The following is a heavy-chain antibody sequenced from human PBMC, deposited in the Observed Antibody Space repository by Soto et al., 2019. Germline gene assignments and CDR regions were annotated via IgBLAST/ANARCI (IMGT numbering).Heavy chain of an antibody. D-gene: IGHD3-9*01. CDR2: IWYDGSNK. CDR1: GFTFSSYG. CDR3: ARDFHQYFDWSNWFDP. Sequence: GGSLRLSCAASGFTFSSYGMHWVRQAPGKGLEWVAVIWYDGSNKYYADSVKGRFTISRDNSKNTLYLQMNSLRAEDTAVYYCARDFHQYFDWSNWFDPWGQGTLVTVSS. V-gene: IGHV3-33*01. J-gene: IGHJ5*02.